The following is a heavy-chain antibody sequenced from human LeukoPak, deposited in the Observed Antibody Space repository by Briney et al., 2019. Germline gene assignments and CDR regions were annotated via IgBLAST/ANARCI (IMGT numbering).Heavy chain of an antibody. D-gene: IGHD1-26*01. J-gene: IGHJ3*01. CDR3: ARAYSGSFYEAFDF. Sequence: GGSPRLSCAASRSTFSTHGMHWVRQAPGKGLEWVAVISYHGSNKHYADSVKGRFTISRDNSKNSLYLQMHSLRPEDTAVYYCARAYSGSFYEAFDFWGQGTMVTVSS. CDR2: ISYHGSNK. CDR1: RSTFSTHG. V-gene: IGHV3-30-3*01.